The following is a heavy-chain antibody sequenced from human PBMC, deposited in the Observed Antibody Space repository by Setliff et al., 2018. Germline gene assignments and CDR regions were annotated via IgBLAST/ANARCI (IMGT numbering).Heavy chain of an antibody. V-gene: IGHV4-59*01. J-gene: IGHJ4*02. CDR3: ARLRGAFDY. Sequence: SETLSLTCTVSGGSISSYYWSWIRQPPGKRLELIGYIYYSGSTNYNPSLESRVTISVDTSKNQFSLRLNSATAADTAVYYCARLRGAFDYWGQGTLVTVSS. D-gene: IGHD3-16*01. CDR2: IYYSGST. CDR1: GGSISSYY.